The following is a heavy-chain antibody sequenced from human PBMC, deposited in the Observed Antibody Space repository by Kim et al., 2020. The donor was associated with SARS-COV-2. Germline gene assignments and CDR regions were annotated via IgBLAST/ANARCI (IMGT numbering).Heavy chain of an antibody. V-gene: IGHV3-11*01. CDR3: ARYSTSSGMDV. D-gene: IGHD6-6*01. J-gene: IGHJ6*02. Sequence: TYYADSVKGRFTISRDNAKNSLYLQMNSLRAEDTAVYYCARYSTSSGMDVWGQGTTVTVSS. CDR2: T.